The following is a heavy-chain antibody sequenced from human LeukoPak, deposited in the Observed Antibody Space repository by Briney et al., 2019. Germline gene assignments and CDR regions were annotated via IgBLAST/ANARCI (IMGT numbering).Heavy chain of an antibody. CDR3: ARDCGDAFGTNNRFDP. CDR1: GGTFSSYA. D-gene: IGHD2-21*01. Sequence: EASVKVSCKASGGTFSSYAISWVRQAPGQGLEWMGGIIPIFGTANYAQKFQGRVTITADESTSTAYMELSSLRSEDTAVYYCARDCGDAFGTNNRFDPWGQGTLVTVSS. CDR2: IIPIFGTA. J-gene: IGHJ5*02. V-gene: IGHV1-69*01.